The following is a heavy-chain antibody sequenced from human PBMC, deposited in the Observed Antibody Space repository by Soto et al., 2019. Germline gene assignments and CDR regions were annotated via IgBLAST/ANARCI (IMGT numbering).Heavy chain of an antibody. CDR2: ISAYNGNT. D-gene: IGHD2-8*02. J-gene: IGHJ4*02. CDR3: ARDHGTGTFDY. V-gene: IGHV1-18*01. Sequence: ASVTVACKASGYTYTSYGISWVRQAPGQGLEWMGWISAYNGNTNYAQKLQGRVTMTTDTSTSTAYMELRSLRSDDTAVYYCARDHGTGTFDYWGQGTLVTVSS. CDR1: GYTYTSYG.